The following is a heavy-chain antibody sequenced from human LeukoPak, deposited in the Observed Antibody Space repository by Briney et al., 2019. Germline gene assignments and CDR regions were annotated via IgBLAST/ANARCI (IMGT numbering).Heavy chain of an antibody. CDR3: ARVGRYYYDSSGYHDDY. V-gene: IGHV1-24*01. J-gene: IGHJ4*02. D-gene: IGHD3-22*01. Sequence: ASVKVSCKVSGYTLTELSMHWVRQAPGKGLEWMGGFDPEDGETIYAQKFQGRVTMTRDTSTSTVYMELSSLRSEDTAVYYCARVGRYYYDSSGYHDDYWGQGTLVTVSS. CDR1: GYTLTELS. CDR2: FDPEDGET.